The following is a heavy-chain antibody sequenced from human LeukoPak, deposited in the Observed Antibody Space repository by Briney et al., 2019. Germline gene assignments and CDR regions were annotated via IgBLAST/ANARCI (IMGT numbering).Heavy chain of an antibody. V-gene: IGHV4-31*03. D-gene: IGHD4-23*01. CDR2: IYYSGST. Sequence: PSQTLSLTCTVSGSISSGDYYRSWIRQHPGKGLEWIGYIYYSGSTYYNPSLKSRVTISVDTSKNEFSLSLSSVTAADTAVYYCARDARWSRKGSAVDYWGQGTLVTVSS. CDR1: GSISSGDYY. J-gene: IGHJ4*02. CDR3: ARDARWSRKGSAVDY.